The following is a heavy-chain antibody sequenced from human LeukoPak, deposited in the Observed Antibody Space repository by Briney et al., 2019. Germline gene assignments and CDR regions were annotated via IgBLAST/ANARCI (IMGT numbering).Heavy chain of an antibody. Sequence: PGGSLRLSCAAPGFTFSDYYMSWIRQAPGKGLEWVSYISSSGSTIYYADSVKGRFTISRDNAKNSLYLQMNSLRAEDTAVYYCARDQGYSGYDWRFDPWGQGTLVTVSS. CDR1: GFTFSDYY. D-gene: IGHD5-12*01. CDR2: ISSSGSTI. V-gene: IGHV3-11*01. CDR3: ARDQGYSGYDWRFDP. J-gene: IGHJ5*02.